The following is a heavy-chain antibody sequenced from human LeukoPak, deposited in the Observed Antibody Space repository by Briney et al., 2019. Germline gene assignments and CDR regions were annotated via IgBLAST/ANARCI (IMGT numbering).Heavy chain of an antibody. CDR1: GFAFSDFA. Sequence: GGSLRLSCAASGFAFSDFAMSWVRQAPGKGLEWVSAVTNSGNTTYYADSVKGRFTISKDNSKSTLHLQLNSLRAEDTAIYFCARHRNFGANFVIDYWGQGTLVTVSS. J-gene: IGHJ4*02. CDR3: ARHRNFGANFVIDY. CDR2: VTNSGNTT. V-gene: IGHV3-23*01. D-gene: IGHD4/OR15-4a*01.